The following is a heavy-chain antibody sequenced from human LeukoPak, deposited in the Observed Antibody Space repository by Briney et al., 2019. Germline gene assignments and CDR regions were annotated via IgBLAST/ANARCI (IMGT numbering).Heavy chain of an antibody. CDR1: GGSFSGYY. V-gene: IGHV4-34*01. Sequence: SETLSLTCAVYGGSFSGYYWSWIRQPPGKGLEWIGEINHSGSTNYNPSLKSRVTMSVDTSKNQFSLKLSSVTAADTAVYYCARDYNWFDPWGQGTLVTVSS. J-gene: IGHJ5*02. CDR3: ARDYNWFDP. CDR2: INHSGST.